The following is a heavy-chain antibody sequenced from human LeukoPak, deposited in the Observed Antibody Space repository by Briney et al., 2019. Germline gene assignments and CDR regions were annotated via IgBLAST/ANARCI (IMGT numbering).Heavy chain of an antibody. CDR1: GFAFSFFA. J-gene: IGHJ5*01. Sequence: PGGSPRLSCEASGFAFSFFAMSWLRQPPGKGLEWVSPINANSGTRFYAASVRGRFTISRDNSKNTVYLQLNTLRAEDTAVYYCAKPISGGLAVTADWFDPWGQGALVVVSS. D-gene: IGHD6-19*01. V-gene: IGHV3-23*01. CDR2: INANSGTR. CDR3: AKPISGGLAVTADWFDP.